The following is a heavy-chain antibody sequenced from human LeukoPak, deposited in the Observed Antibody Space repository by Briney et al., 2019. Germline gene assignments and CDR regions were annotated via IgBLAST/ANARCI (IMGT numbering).Heavy chain of an antibody. CDR3: AKGGSGSYIDY. D-gene: IGHD3-22*01. CDR2: ISSSSSYI. V-gene: IGHV3-21*01. CDR1: GFTFSSHN. J-gene: IGHJ4*02. Sequence: GGSLRLSCAASGFTFSSHNMNWVRQAPGKGLEWVSSISSSSSYIHYADSVKGRFTISRDNSKNTLYLQMNSLRAEDTAVYYCAKGGSGSYIDYWGQGTLVTVSS.